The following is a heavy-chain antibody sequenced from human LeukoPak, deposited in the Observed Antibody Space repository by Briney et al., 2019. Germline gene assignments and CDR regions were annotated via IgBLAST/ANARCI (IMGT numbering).Heavy chain of an antibody. D-gene: IGHD6-19*01. CDR2: IYYSGST. Sequence: SETQSLTCTVSGGSISSSSYYWGWIRQPPGKGLEWIGSIYYSGSTYYNPSLKSRVTISVDTSKNQFSLKLSSVTAADTAVYYCARQGRYDHLPDYWGQGTLVTVSS. CDR3: ARQGRYDHLPDY. V-gene: IGHV4-39*01. J-gene: IGHJ4*02. CDR1: GGSISSSSYY.